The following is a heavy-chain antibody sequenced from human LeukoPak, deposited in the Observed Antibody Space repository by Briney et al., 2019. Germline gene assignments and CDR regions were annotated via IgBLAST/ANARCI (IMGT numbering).Heavy chain of an antibody. CDR3: ARDGFSSGWYYFDY. Sequence: ASVKVSCKASGGTFSSYAISWVRQAPGQGLEWMGGIIPIFGTANYAQKFQGRVTITADKSTSTAYMELSSLRSEDTAVYYCARDGFSSGWYYFDYWGQGTLVTVSS. CDR2: IIPIFGTA. CDR1: GGTFSSYA. J-gene: IGHJ4*02. V-gene: IGHV1-69*06. D-gene: IGHD6-19*01.